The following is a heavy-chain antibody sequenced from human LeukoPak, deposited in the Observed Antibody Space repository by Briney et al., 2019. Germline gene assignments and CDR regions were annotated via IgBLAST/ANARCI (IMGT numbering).Heavy chain of an antibody. CDR1: GYTFTRYV. CDR3: ARDRGGTGDFDY. J-gene: IGHJ4*02. V-gene: IGHV1-3*01. CDR2: INVGNGDT. Sequence: ASVKVSCKASGYTFTRYVIHWARRAPGQSLEWMGWINVGNGDTKYSQKFQGRVTIARDTSASTAYMELSSLRSEDTAVYYCARDRGGTGDFDYWGQGTLVTVSS. D-gene: IGHD1-1*01.